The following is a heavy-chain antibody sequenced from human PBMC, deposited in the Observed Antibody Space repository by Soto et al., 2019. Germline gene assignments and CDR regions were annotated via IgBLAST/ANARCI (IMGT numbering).Heavy chain of an antibody. CDR1: GFTFSSYA. Sequence: GGSLRLSCAASGFTFSSYAMHWVRQAPGKGLEWVAVISYDGSNKYYADSVKGRFTISRDNSKNTLYLQMNSLRAEDTAVYYCARDLAFRLFGETKFYGMDVWGQGTTVTVSS. CDR3: ARDLAFRLFGETKFYGMDV. D-gene: IGHD3-10*02. CDR2: ISYDGSNK. J-gene: IGHJ6*02. V-gene: IGHV3-30-3*01.